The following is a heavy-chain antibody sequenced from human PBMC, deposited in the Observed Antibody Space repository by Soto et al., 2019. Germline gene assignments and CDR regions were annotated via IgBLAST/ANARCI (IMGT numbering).Heavy chain of an antibody. CDR2: ITSQSDGETT. D-gene: IGHD3-3*01. CDR1: GFTFTKAW. V-gene: IGHV3-15*01. CDR3: VKEWTPRRAFDF. Sequence: PGGSLRLSCVASGFTFTKAWMTWVRQAPGKGLEWLGRITSQSDGETTEYSPSVKDRFTISRDDSKNTLYLQMNSLRVEDTAKYYCVKEWTPRRAFDFWGQGTPVTVSS. J-gene: IGHJ4*02.